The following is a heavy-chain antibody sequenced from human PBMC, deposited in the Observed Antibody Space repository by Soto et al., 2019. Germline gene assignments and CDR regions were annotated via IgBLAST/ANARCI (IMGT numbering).Heavy chain of an antibody. Sequence: EVQLVESGGVLVQPGRSLRLSCAASGFTFDDFAMHWVRQAPGKGLEWVSGITWNSANIVYADSVKGRFTISRDNAKDSLYLQMNGLRAEDTALYYCAKEMITFGGVIEGYHYYGLDVWGQGTTVTVSS. J-gene: IGHJ6*02. CDR1: GFTFDDFA. CDR3: AKEMITFGGVIEGYHYYGLDV. D-gene: IGHD3-16*02. V-gene: IGHV3-9*01. CDR2: ITWNSANI.